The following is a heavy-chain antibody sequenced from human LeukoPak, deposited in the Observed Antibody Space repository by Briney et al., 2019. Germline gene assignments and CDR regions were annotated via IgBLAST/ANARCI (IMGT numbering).Heavy chain of an antibody. Sequence: PGGSLSLSCAVSGFTFSNYWVSWVRQAPGRGLEWVANIKQDGSMTQYADSVRGRFTISRDNAKSSVYLQMSSLKAEDSAIYYCARDESGGYYVYWGQGTLVTVSS. V-gene: IGHV3-7*01. CDR2: IKQDGSMT. D-gene: IGHD4-23*01. CDR1: GFTFSNYW. J-gene: IGHJ4*02. CDR3: ARDESGGYYVY.